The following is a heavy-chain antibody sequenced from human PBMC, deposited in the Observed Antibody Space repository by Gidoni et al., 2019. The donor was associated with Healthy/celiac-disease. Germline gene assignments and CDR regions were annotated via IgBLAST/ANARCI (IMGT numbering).Heavy chain of an antibody. J-gene: IGHJ6*02. V-gene: IGHV1-8*01. CDR2: MNPNSGNT. CDR3: ARLGRHYDFWSGDYYYYGMDV. CDR1: GYTFTSYD. Sequence: QVQLVQSGAEVKKPGASVKVSCKASGYTFTSYDINWVRQATGQGLEWMGWMNPNSGNTGYAQKFQGRVTMTRNTSISTAYMELSSLRSEDTAVYYCARLGRHYDFWSGDYYYYGMDVWGQGTTVTVSS. D-gene: IGHD3-3*01.